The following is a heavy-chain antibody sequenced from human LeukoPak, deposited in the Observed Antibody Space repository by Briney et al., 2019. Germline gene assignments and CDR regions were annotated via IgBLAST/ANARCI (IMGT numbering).Heavy chain of an antibody. V-gene: IGHV3-7*03. Sequence: GGSLRLSCAASGFTFSSYWMSWVRQAPGKGLEWVANIKQDGSEKYYVDSVKGRFTISRDNTKNSLYLQMNSLRAEDTAGFYCARDQYDTWSRRGNFDSWGQGTLVIVSS. CDR2: IKQDGSEK. CDR3: ARDQYDTWSRRGNFDS. CDR1: GFTFSSYW. D-gene: IGHD3-3*01. J-gene: IGHJ4*02.